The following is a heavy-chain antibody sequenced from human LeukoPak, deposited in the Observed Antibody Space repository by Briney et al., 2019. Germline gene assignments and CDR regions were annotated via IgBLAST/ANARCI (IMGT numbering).Heavy chain of an antibody. J-gene: IGHJ4*02. CDR3: AVEEYYYDSSGYYPSVAC. CDR2: INPNSGGT. CDR1: GYTFTGYY. D-gene: IGHD3-22*01. Sequence: ASVKVSCKASGYTFTGYYMHWVRQAPGQGLEWMGWINPNSGGTNYAQKFQGRVTMTRDTSISTAYMELSRLRSDDTAVYYCAVEEYYYDSSGYYPSVACWGQGTLVTVSS. V-gene: IGHV1-2*02.